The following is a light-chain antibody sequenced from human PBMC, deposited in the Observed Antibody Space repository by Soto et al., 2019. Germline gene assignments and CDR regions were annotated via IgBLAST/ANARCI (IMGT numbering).Light chain of an antibody. J-gene: IGKJ4*01. CDR2: GAS. Sequence: EIVMTQSPATLSVSPGERATLSCRASQSVSSELAWYQQKPGQAPRLLIYGASTRATGIPARFSGSGPGTEFTLTISSLQSEDFAIYYCQHRSNWPLTFGGGTKVDIK. CDR3: QHRSNWPLT. CDR1: QSVSSE. V-gene: IGKV3-15*01.